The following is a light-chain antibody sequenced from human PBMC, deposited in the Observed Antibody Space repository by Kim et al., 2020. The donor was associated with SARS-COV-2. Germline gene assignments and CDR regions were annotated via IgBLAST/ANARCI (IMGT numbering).Light chain of an antibody. V-gene: IGKV1-33*01. CDR1: QDISKY. Sequence: SVGDRVTINCQASQDISKYLNWYQQKPGKAPKLLIYDASNLETGVPSRFSGSGSGTDFTFTISSLQPEDIATYYCQQYDNLPPFTFGPGTKVDIK. CDR3: QQYDNLPPFT. CDR2: DAS. J-gene: IGKJ3*01.